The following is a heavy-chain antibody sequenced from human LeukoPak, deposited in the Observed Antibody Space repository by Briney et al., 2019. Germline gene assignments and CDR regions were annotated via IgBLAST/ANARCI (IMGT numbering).Heavy chain of an antibody. CDR1: GGTFSSYA. CDR3: ARFAADGGSYSFDP. J-gene: IGHJ5*02. D-gene: IGHD1-26*01. Sequence: SVKVSCKASGGTFSSYAISWVRQALGQGLEWMGGIIPIFGTANYAQKFQGRVTITADESTSTAYMELSSLRSEDTAVYYCARFAADGGSYSFDPWGQGTLVTVSS. V-gene: IGHV1-69*13. CDR2: IIPIFGTA.